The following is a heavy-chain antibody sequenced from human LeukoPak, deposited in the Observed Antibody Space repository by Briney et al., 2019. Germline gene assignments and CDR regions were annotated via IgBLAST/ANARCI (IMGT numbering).Heavy chain of an antibody. CDR2: ISSSGSYI. CDR1: GFTFSSYS. CDR3: ARDSGSLGANDY. J-gene: IGHJ4*02. V-gene: IGHV3-21*04. Sequence: GGSLRLSCAASGFTFSSYSMNWVRQAPGKGLEWVSSISSSGSYIYYADSVKGRFTISRDNAKNSLYLQMNSLRAEDTALYHCARDSGSLGANDYWGQGTLVTVSS. D-gene: IGHD1-26*01.